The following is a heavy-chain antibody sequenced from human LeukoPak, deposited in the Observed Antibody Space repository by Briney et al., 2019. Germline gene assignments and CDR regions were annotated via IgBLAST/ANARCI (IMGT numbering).Heavy chain of an antibody. CDR1: GFTFSGSA. CDR3: TRLAPYDSSGYARIFDY. V-gene: IGHV3-73*01. D-gene: IGHD3-22*01. J-gene: IGHJ4*02. CDR2: IRSKANSYAT. Sequence: PGGPLRLSCAASGFTFSGSAMHWVRQASGKGLEWVGRIRSKANSYATAYAASVKGRFTISRDDSKNTAYLQMNSLKTEDTAVYYCTRLAPYDSSGYARIFDYWGQGTLVTVSS.